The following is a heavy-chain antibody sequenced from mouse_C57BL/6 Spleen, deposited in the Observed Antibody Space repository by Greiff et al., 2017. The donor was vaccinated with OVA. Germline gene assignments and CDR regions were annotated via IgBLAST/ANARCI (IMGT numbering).Heavy chain of an antibody. CDR3: AGDLSRLGYFDY. CDR1: GYTFTSYW. D-gene: IGHD4-1*01. V-gene: IGHV1-69*01. CDR2: IDPSDSYT. Sequence: VKLQQPGAELVMPGASVKLSCKASGYTFTSYWMHWVKQRPGQGLEWIGEIDPSDSYTNYNQKFKGKSTLTVDKSSSTAYMQLSSLTSEDSAVYYCAGDLSRLGYFDYWGQGTTLTVSS. J-gene: IGHJ2*01.